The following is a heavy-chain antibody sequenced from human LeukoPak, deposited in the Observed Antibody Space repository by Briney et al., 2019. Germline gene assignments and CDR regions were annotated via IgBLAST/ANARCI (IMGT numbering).Heavy chain of an antibody. CDR1: GFTFSDAW. CDR2: MKSRGSGGTT. J-gene: IGHJ6*02. D-gene: IGHD3/OR15-3a*01. V-gene: IGHV3-15*01. CDR3: GWDWTYYFDMAV. Sequence: GGSLRLSCEGSGFTFSDAWMNWVRQAPGKGLEWVGRMKSRGSGGTTDYAAPVKGRFTISRDDSKNTLFLQMSSLQAEDTAVYYLGWDWTYYFDMAVWGQGTTVTV.